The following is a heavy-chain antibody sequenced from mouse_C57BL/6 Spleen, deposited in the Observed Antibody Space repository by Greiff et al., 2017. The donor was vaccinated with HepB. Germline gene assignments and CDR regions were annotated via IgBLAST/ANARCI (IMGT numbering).Heavy chain of an antibody. CDR2: IDPSDSET. V-gene: IGHV1-52*01. Sequence: QVQLQQPGAELVRPGSSVKLSCKASGYTFTSYWMHWVKQRPIQGLEWIGNIDPSDSETHYNQKFKDKATLTVDKSSSTAYMQLSSLTSEDSAVYYCARWGLLRPFDYWGQGTTLTVSS. J-gene: IGHJ2*01. CDR1: GYTFTSYW. D-gene: IGHD2-3*01. CDR3: ARWGLLRPFDY.